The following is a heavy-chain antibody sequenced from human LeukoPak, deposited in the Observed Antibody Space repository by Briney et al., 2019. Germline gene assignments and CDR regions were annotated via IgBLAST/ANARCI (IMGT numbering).Heavy chain of an antibody. V-gene: IGHV3-23*01. CDR2: ISGSGGST. J-gene: IGHJ2*01. CDR1: GFTFSSYA. D-gene: IGHD3-22*01. CDR3: AKEGHYYDSSGYTRSVWYFDL. Sequence: PGRSLRLSCAASGFTFSSYAMSWVRQAPGKGLEWVSAISGSGGSTYYADSVKGRFTISRDNSKNTLYLQMNSLRAEDTAVYYCAKEGHYYDSSGYTRSVWYFDLWGRGTLVTVSS.